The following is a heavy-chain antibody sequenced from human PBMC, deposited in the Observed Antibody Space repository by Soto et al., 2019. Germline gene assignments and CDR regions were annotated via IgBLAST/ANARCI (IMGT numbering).Heavy chain of an antibody. CDR2: ISGTGGST. CDR1: GFTFTNYA. Sequence: GGSLRLSCAASGFTFTNYAMTWVRQAPGKGLEWVSVISGTGGSTFYADSVKGRFTVSRDNSKNTLYLQMNSLRAEDTAVYYCARAGLDYYDRSGYLLPYYSDSWGQGTLVTVSS. D-gene: IGHD3-22*01. CDR3: ARAGLDYYDRSGYLLPYYSDS. J-gene: IGHJ4*01. V-gene: IGHV3-23*01.